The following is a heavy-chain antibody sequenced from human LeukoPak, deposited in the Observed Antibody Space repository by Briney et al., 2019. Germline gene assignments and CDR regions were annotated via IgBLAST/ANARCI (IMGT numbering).Heavy chain of an antibody. D-gene: IGHD3-16*01. CDR2: VHHSGST. CDR3: ARSAYDYVWGTLGY. CDR1: GGSLSGFY. Sequence: SETLSLTCVVNGGSLSGFYWNWIRQPPGKGLEWIGDVHHSGSTNYNPSLESRVTISLDTSKNVVSLKPTSVTAADTAFYYCARSAYDYVWGTLGYWGQGTLVTVSS. V-gene: IGHV4-34*01. J-gene: IGHJ4*02.